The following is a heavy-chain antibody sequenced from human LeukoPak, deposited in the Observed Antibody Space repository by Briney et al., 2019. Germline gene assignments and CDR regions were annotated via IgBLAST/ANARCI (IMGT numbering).Heavy chain of an antibody. CDR1: GFTFSSYG. CDR2: IWYDGSKK. V-gene: IGHV3-33*01. CDR3: AREGDFGQQLDYYCGMDV. Sequence: PGGSLRLSCAAAGFTFSSYGMHWVRQAPGKGLEWVAVIWYDGSKKDYVDSVKGRFTISRDNSKNTLYLQMNSLRAEDTAVYYCAREGDFGQQLDYYCGMDVWGQGTTVTVSS. D-gene: IGHD6-13*01. J-gene: IGHJ6*02.